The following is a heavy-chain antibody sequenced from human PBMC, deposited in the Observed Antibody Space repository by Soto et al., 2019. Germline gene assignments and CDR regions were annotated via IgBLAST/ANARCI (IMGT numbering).Heavy chain of an antibody. CDR3: AKDSMSGYDYHSFDF. J-gene: IGHJ4*02. V-gene: IGHV1-2*02. Sequence: QVQLVQYGAELKKPGASMKVSCKASGYTFTAYYIHWVRQAPGQGLEWMVWISPHSGGTNYAQKFQGRVTMTRDTSITTVYMELSRLRSDDTAVYFCAKDSMSGYDYHSFDFWGQGALVTVSS. D-gene: IGHD5-12*01. CDR2: ISPHSGGT. CDR1: GYTFTAYY.